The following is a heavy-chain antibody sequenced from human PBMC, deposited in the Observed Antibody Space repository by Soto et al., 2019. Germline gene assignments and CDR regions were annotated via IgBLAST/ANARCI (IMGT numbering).Heavy chain of an antibody. Sequence: PSETLSLTCTVPGGSISSYYWSWIRQPPGKGLEWIGYIYYSGSTNYNPSLKSRVTISVDTSKNQFSLKLSSVTAADTAVYYCARARATIAAAAIFDCWGQGTLVTVSS. CDR1: GGSISSYY. D-gene: IGHD6-13*01. CDR2: IYYSGST. J-gene: IGHJ4*02. V-gene: IGHV4-59*01. CDR3: ARARATIAAAAIFDC.